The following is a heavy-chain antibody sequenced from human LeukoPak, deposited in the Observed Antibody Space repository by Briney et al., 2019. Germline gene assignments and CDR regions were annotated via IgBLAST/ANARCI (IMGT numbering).Heavy chain of an antibody. CDR1: GGSFSGYY. CDR3: ARAHIEGSGWYRAFDI. Sequence: SETLSLTCAVYGGSFSGYYWSWIRQPPGKGLEWIGEINHSGSTNYNPSLKSRVTISVDTSKNQFSLKLSSVTAADTAVYYCARAHIEGSGWYRAFDIWGQGTMVTVSS. CDR2: INHSGST. V-gene: IGHV4-34*01. J-gene: IGHJ3*02. D-gene: IGHD6-19*01.